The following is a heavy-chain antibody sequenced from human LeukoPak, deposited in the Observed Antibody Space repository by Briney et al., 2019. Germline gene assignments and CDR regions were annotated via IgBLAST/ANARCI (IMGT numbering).Heavy chain of an antibody. J-gene: IGHJ4*02. CDR1: GFSFSYYS. D-gene: IGHD2-2*01. V-gene: IGHV3-21*01. Sequence: GGSLRLPCAASGFSFSYYSMNWVRQAPGKGLEWVASISSSSTYIHYADSVKGRFTISRDNSKNKNSLYLQMSSLRVEDTAVYYCARGPSVVAVGPPDYWGQGTLVAVSS. CDR3: ARGPSVVAVGPPDY. CDR2: ISSSSTYI.